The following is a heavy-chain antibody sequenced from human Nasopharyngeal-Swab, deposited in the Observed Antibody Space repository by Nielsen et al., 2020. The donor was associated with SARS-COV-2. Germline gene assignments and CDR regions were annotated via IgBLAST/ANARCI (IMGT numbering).Heavy chain of an antibody. J-gene: IGHJ4*02. CDR2: IYYSGST. CDR3: ARGFDY. CDR1: GGSISSSSYY. Sequence: SETLSLTCTVSGGSISSSSYYWSWIRQPPGKGLEWIGYIYYSGSTNYNPSLKSRVTISVDTSKNQFSLKLSSVTAADTAVYYCARGFDYWGQGTLVTVSS. V-gene: IGHV4-61*01.